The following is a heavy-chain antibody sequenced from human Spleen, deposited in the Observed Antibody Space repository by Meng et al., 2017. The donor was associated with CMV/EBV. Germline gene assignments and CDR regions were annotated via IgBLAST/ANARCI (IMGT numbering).Heavy chain of an antibody. J-gene: IGHJ6*02. CDR2: INHSGST. Sequence: SETLSLTCTVSGGSISSSSYYWGWIRQPPGKGLEWIGEINHSGSTNYNPSLKSRVTISVDTSKNQFSLKLSSVTAADTAVYYCARGPYSSSWYASGYYYYGMDVWGQGTTVTVSS. CDR3: ARGPYSSSWYASGYYYYGMDV. D-gene: IGHD6-13*01. V-gene: IGHV4-39*07. CDR1: GGSISSSSYY.